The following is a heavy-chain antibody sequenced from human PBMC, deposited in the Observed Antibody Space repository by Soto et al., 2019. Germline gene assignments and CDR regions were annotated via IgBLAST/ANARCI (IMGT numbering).Heavy chain of an antibody. CDR3: ARPYRWGHFDY. D-gene: IGHD2-21*02. CDR2: IYYSGST. Sequence: SETLSLTCTVSGGSISSSSYYWGWIRQPPGKGLEWIGSIYYSGSTYYNPSLKSRVTISVDTSKNQFSLKLSSVTAADTAVYYCARPYRWGHFDYWGQGTLVNVSS. J-gene: IGHJ4*02. CDR1: GGSISSSSYY. V-gene: IGHV4-39*01.